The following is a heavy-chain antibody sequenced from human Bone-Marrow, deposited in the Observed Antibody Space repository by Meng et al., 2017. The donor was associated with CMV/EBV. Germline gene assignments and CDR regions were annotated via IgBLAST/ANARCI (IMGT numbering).Heavy chain of an antibody. Sequence: ASVKVSCKASGYTFTGYYIHWVRQAPGQGLEWMGWINPNSGGTNYAQKFQGRVTMTSDTSITTAFMELSSLRSEDTAVYYCAIGTGSSNYWGHGTLVTVSS. J-gene: IGHJ4*01. CDR2: INPNSGGT. CDR1: GYTFTGYY. V-gene: IGHV1-2*02. D-gene: IGHD3-10*01. CDR3: AIGTGSSNY.